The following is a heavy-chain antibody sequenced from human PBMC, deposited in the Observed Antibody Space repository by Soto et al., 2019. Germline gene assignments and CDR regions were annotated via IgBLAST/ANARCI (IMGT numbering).Heavy chain of an antibody. CDR3: ATQIRMIVVVNWFDP. Sequence: VSGKVSCKVSGYTLTELSMHWVRQAPGKGLEWMGGFDPEDGETIYAQKFQGRVTMTEDTSTDTAYMELSSLRSEDTAVYYCATQIRMIVVVNWFDPWGQGTLVTVSS. CDR2: FDPEDGET. J-gene: IGHJ5*02. D-gene: IGHD3-22*01. CDR1: GYTLTELS. V-gene: IGHV1-24*01.